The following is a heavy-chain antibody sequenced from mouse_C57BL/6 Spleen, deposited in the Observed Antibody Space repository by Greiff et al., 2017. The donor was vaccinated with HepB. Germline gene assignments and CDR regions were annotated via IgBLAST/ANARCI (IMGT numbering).Heavy chain of an antibody. Sequence: VQLQQPGAELVKPGASVKLSCKASGYTFTSYWMQWVKQRPGQGLEWIGEIDPSDSYTNYNQKFKGKATLTVNTSSSTAYMQLSSLTSEDSAVYYCARVRDYYGSSSDYWGQGTTLTVSS. D-gene: IGHD1-1*01. CDR2: IDPSDSYT. J-gene: IGHJ2*01. V-gene: IGHV1-50*01. CDR1: GYTFTSYW. CDR3: ARVRDYYGSSSDY.